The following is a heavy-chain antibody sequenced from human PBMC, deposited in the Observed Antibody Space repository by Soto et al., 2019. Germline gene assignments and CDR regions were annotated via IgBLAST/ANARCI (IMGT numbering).Heavy chain of an antibody. CDR3: AKDPGCSLYRDFDY. V-gene: IGHV3-23*01. CDR1: GFTFSSYA. D-gene: IGHD6-13*01. J-gene: IGHJ4*02. Sequence: GGSLRLSCAAYGFTFSSYAMSWVRQAPGKGLEWVSAISGSGGSTYYADSEKGRFTISRDNSKNTLYLQRKSLRAEDTAVYYCAKDPGCSLYRDFDYWGQGTLVTVS. CDR2: ISGSGGST.